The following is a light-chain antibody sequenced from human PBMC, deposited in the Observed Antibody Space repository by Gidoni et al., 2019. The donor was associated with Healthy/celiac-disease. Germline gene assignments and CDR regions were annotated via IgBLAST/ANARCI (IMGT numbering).Light chain of an antibody. CDR1: QSMSSY. Sequence: DIQMTQSPSSLSASVGDSVTITCRASQSMSSYLNWYQQKPGKAPKLLIYAASSLQSGVPSRFSGSGSGTDFTLTISSLQPEDFSTYYCQQSYSTLTWTFGQGTKVEIK. CDR3: QQSYSTLTWT. V-gene: IGKV1-39*01. J-gene: IGKJ1*01. CDR2: AAS.